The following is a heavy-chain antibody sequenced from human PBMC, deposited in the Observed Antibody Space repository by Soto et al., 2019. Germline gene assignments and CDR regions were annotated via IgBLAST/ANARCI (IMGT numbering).Heavy chain of an antibody. Sequence: QVQLVQSGADVKKPGASVKVSCKASGYTFTTYDITWVRQAPGQGLEWMGWISGYNGNTNYAQSLQGRATVTTDTSTSTSYMELGSLRSDDTAVYYCARGSGWGSYGMNVWGQGTTVTVS. CDR1: GYTFTTYD. CDR2: ISGYNGNT. V-gene: IGHV1-18*01. J-gene: IGHJ6*02. D-gene: IGHD3-16*01. CDR3: ARGSGWGSYGMNV.